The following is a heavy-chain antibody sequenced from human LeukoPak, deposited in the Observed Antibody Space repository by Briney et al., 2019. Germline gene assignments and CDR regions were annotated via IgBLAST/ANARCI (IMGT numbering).Heavy chain of an antibody. Sequence: ASVKVSCKASGYTFTSYYIHWVRQAPGQGLEWMGVINPSGGRTTYAQKFQGRVTMTRDTSTSTVYMELSSLRSDDTAVYYCARVNSYGYYCYYGMGVWGQGTTVTVSS. J-gene: IGHJ6*02. CDR2: INPSGGRT. V-gene: IGHV1-46*01. D-gene: IGHD5-18*01. CDR1: GYTFTSYY. CDR3: ARVNSYGYYCYYGMGV.